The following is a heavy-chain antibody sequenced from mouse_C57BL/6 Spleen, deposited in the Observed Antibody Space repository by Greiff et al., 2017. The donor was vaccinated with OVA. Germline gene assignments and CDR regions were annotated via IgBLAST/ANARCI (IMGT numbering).Heavy chain of an antibody. CDR3: ARGNYDYAVDY. J-gene: IGHJ4*01. CDR2: ISYDGSN. CDR1: GYSITSGYY. V-gene: IGHV3-6*01. Sequence: EVKLMESGPGLVKPSQSLSLTCSVTGYSITSGYYWNWIRQFPGNKLELMGYISYDGSNNYNPSLKNRISITRDTSKNQFFLKLNSVTTEDTATYYCARGNYDYAVDYWGQGTSVTVSS. D-gene: IGHD2-1*01.